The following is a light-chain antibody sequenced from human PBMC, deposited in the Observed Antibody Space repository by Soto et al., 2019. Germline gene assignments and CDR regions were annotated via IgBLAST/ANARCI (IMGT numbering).Light chain of an antibody. V-gene: IGKV3-15*01. J-gene: IGKJ1*01. CDR1: QSGSTN. CDR2: GAS. CDR3: QHYDNWPRT. Sequence: EIVMTQSPATLSVSPGERATLSCSASQSGSTNLAGYQQKPGQAPRLLIYGASTRATGIPARFSGSGSGTEFTLTISSLQSEDFAVYYCQHYDNWPRTFGQGTKVEIK.